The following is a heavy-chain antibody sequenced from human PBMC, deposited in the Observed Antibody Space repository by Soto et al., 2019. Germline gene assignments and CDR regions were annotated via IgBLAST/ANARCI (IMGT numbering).Heavy chain of an antibody. CDR3: ATLEGLATISYYFDF. CDR2: TYYRGST. J-gene: IGHJ4*02. D-gene: IGHD3-9*01. CDR1: GDSINSDKYY. Sequence: QLQLQESGPGLVKPSETLSLTCSVSGDSINSDKYYWGWTRQPPGKALEWIGSTYYRGSTYYNPSLQTRVTISLDKSKSQFSLKLNSVTAADSAVYFCATLEGLATISYYFDFWGQGALVTVSS. V-gene: IGHV4-39*01.